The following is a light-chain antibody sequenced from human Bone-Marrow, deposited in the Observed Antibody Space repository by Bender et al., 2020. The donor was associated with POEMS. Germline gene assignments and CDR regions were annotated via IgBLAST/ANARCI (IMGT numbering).Light chain of an antibody. CDR1: SSDIGTYNL. Sequence: QSALTQPASVSGSPGQSITISCTGTSSDIGTYNLVSWYQQHPGKAPILIIYDVTNRPPRVSSRFSGSKSGNTASLTISGLQPEDEADYYCSSYSASNTYVFGTGTQVTVL. J-gene: IGLJ1*01. V-gene: IGLV2-14*02. CDR2: DVT. CDR3: SSYSASNTYV.